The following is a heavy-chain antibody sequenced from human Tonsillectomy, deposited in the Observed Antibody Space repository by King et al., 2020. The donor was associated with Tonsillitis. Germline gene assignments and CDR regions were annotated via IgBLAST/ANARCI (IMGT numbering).Heavy chain of an antibody. J-gene: IGHJ3*02. CDR2: IDWDDDK. D-gene: IGHD2-21*02. CDR1: GFSLNTIGMR. CDR3: ARMRDSSSAFDI. V-gene: IGHV2-70*04. Sequence: KESGPALVKPQQTLTLTCTFSGFSLNTIGMRVNWIRQPPGKALEWLARIDWDDDKFYSTSLKTRPTISKDTSKNQVVLTITNMDPVDTATYYCARMRDSSSAFDIWGQGTMVTVSS.